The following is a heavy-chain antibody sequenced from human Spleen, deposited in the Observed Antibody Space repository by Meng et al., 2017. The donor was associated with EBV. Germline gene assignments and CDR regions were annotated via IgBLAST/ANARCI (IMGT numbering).Heavy chain of an antibody. D-gene: IGHD5-24*01. CDR3: ARRDGYTNSFDY. CDR2: INPNSGGT. J-gene: IGHJ4*02. Sequence: QVQLVQSGAEVKKPGASVKVSCKASGYTFTGYYMHWVRQAPGQGLEWMGRINPNSGGTNYAQKFQGRVTMTRDTSISTAYMELRSLRSEDTALYYCARRDGYTNSFDYWGQGTLVTVSS. CDR1: GYTFTGYY. V-gene: IGHV1-2*06.